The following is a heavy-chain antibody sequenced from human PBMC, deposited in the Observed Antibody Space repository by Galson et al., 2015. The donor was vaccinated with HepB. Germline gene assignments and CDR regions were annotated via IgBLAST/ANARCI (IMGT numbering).Heavy chain of an antibody. CDR1: GYTLTTYY. Sequence: SVKVSYKASGYTLTTYYIHWVRQAPGQGLEWMGMINPSGGSTTYAQKFQGRVTMTRDTSTSTVYMELSSLRSEDTAVYFCARDLIGYINFWGQGTLVTVSS. V-gene: IGHV1-46*01. CDR2: INPSGGST. J-gene: IGHJ4*02. CDR3: ARDLIGYINF. D-gene: IGHD5-24*01.